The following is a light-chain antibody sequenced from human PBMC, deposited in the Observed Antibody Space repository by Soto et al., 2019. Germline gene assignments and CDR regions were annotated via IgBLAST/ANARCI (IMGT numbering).Light chain of an antibody. J-gene: IGLJ2*01. CDR2: DVS. CDR3: SSYTSSGTLVL. V-gene: IGLV2-14*01. Sequence: QSALTQPASVSGSPGQSITISCTGTSSDVGGYNYVSWYQQYPGKAPKLVISDVSNRPSGVSNRFSGSKSGNTASLTISGLQAEDEADYYCSSYTSSGTLVLFGGGTKVTVL. CDR1: SSDVGGYNY.